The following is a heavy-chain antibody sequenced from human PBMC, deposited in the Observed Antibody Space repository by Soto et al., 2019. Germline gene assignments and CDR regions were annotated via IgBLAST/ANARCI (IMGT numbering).Heavy chain of an antibody. CDR1: GGSISSGGYY. J-gene: IGHJ5*02. V-gene: IGHV4-31*03. D-gene: IGHD6-25*01. CDR2: IYYSGST. CDR3: ARGGRRSGWFDP. Sequence: PSETLSLTCTVSGGSISSGGYYWSWIRQHPGKGLEWIGYIYYSGSTYYNPSLKSRVTISVDTAKNQFSLKLGSVTAADTAVYYCARGGRRSGWFDPWGQGTLVTVSS.